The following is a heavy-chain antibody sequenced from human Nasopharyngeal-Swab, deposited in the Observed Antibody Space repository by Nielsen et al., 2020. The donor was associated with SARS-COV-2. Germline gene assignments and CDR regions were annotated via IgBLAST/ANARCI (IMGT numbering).Heavy chain of an antibody. CDR3: ARAGNYYFEY. V-gene: IGHV3-74*01. CDR2: VTSDGSGA. Sequence: GESLKISCVASGFTFRNYWMHWVRQAPGKGLEWVSRVTSDGSGADYADSLRGRFTISRDNARDTLYLQMNSLRAEDTAVYYCARAGNYYFEYWGQGTLVTVSS. J-gene: IGHJ4*02. D-gene: IGHD1-7*01. CDR1: GFTFRNYW.